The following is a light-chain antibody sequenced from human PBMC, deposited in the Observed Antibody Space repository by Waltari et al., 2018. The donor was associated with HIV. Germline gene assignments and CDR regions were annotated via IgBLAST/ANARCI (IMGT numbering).Light chain of an antibody. Sequence: DIQMTQSPYTLSASVGDRVTITCRASQKISSWLAWYQQRPGKAPNLLIYQASTLQGGVPSRFSGSGSGTDFTLTINRLQSDDFGTYYCQQYDTFPYTFGPGTNLEIK. CDR1: QKISSW. CDR2: QAS. J-gene: IGKJ2*01. V-gene: IGKV1-5*01. CDR3: QQYDTFPYT.